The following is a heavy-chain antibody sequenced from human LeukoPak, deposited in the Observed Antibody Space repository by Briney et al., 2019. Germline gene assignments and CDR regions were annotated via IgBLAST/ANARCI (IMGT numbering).Heavy chain of an antibody. CDR1: GGSISSYY. J-gene: IGHJ6*02. V-gene: IGHV4-59*01. D-gene: IGHD1-26*01. CDR3: AREGEILYYGMDV. Sequence: PSETLSLTCTFSGGSISSYYWSWIRQPPGKGLEWIGYIYYSGSTNYNPSLKSRVTISVDTSKNQFSLKLSSVTAADTAVYYCAREGEILYYGMDVWGQGTTVTVSS. CDR2: IYYSGST.